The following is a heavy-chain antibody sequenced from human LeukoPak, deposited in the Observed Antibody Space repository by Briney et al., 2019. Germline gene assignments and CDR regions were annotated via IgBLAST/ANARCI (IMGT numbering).Heavy chain of an antibody. CDR3: ASYDYGDYVGNAFDI. J-gene: IGHJ3*02. CDR2: ISYDGSNK. D-gene: IGHD4-17*01. V-gene: IGHV3-30-3*01. CDR1: GFTFSRYA. Sequence: GGSLRLSCAASGFTFSRYALHWVRQAPGKGLEWVAVISYDGSNKYYADSVKGRFTISRDNSKNTLYLQMNSLRAEDTAVYYCASYDYGDYVGNAFDIWGQGTMVTVSS.